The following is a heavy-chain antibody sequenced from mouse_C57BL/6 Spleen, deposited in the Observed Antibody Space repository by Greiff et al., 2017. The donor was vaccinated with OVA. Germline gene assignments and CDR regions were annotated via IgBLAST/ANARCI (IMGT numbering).Heavy chain of an antibody. CDR2: ISSGGSYT. CDR3: ARPMITTGAWFAY. J-gene: IGHJ3*01. CDR1: GFTFSSYG. Sequence: EVMLVESGGDLVKPGGSLKLSCAASGFTFSSYGMSWVRQTPDKRLEWVATISSGGSYTYYPDSVKGRFTISRDNAKNTLYLQMRSLKSEDTAMYDCARPMITTGAWFAYWGQGTLVTVSA. V-gene: IGHV5-6*01. D-gene: IGHD2-4*01.